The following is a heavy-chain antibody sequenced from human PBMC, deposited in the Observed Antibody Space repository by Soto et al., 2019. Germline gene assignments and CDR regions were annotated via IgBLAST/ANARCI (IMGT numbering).Heavy chain of an antibody. D-gene: IGHD3-16*02. V-gene: IGHV5-51*01. CDR1: GYSFTSYW. Sequence: GESLKISCKGSGYSFTSYWIGWVRQMPGKGLEWMGIIYPGDSDTRYSPSFQGQVTISADKSISTAYLQWSSLKASDTAMYYCARLDGYDYIWGSYRQSYYFDYWGQGTLVTVSS. J-gene: IGHJ4*02. CDR2: IYPGDSDT. CDR3: ARLDGYDYIWGSYRQSYYFDY.